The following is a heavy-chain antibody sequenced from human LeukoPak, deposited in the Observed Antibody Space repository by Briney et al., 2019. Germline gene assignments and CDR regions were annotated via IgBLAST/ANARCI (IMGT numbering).Heavy chain of an antibody. J-gene: IGHJ4*02. V-gene: IGHV4-34*01. Sequence: SETLSLTCAVYGGSFSGYYWSWIRQPPGKGLEWIGEINHSGSTNYNPSLKSRVTISVDTSKSQFSLKLSSVTAADTAVYYCAGNPQDGLNFDYWGQGTLVTVSS. CDR1: GGSFSGYY. CDR2: INHSGST. CDR3: AGNPQDGLNFDY. D-gene: IGHD1-14*01.